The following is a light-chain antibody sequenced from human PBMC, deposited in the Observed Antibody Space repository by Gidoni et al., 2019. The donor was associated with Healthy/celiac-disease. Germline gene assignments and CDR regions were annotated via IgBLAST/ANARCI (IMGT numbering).Light chain of an antibody. Sequence: DIVMTQSPDSLAVSLGERATINCKSSQSVLSSSNNKNYLAWYQQKPGQPHKLLIYWASTRESGVPDRFRGSGSGTDFTLTISSLQAEDVAVYYCQQYYSTPPTFGGGTKVEIK. CDR3: QQYYSTPPT. CDR1: QSVLSSSNNKNY. J-gene: IGKJ4*01. CDR2: WAS. V-gene: IGKV4-1*01.